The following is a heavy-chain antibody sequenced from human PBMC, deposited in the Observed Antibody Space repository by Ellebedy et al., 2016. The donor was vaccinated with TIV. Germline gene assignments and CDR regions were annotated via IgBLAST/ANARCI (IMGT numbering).Heavy chain of an antibody. CDR3: ARGLGHYGSGSYFAMDV. Sequence: AASVKVSCKASGGTFSTYDMSWVRQAPGQGLEWMGRIIPILDIANYAQRFQGRVTITANKATSTTYMELSSLRSDDTAVYYCARGLGHYGSGSYFAMDVWGQGTTVTVSS. V-gene: IGHV1-69*04. CDR1: GGTFSTYD. J-gene: IGHJ6*02. CDR2: IIPILDIA. D-gene: IGHD3-10*01.